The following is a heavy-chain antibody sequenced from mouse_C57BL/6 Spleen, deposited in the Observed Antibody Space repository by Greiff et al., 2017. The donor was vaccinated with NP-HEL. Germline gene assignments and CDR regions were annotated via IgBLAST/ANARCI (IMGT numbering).Heavy chain of an antibody. J-gene: IGHJ4*01. CDR3: AKGVHYYAMDY. Sequence: QVQLQQPGAELVKPGASVKLSCKASGYTFTSYWMHWVKQRPGQGLEWIGMIHPNSGSTNYNEKFKSKATLTVDKSSSSAYMQLSSLTSEDSAVYYCAKGVHYYAMDYWGQGTSVTVSS. CDR2: IHPNSGST. V-gene: IGHV1-64*01. CDR1: GYTFTSYW.